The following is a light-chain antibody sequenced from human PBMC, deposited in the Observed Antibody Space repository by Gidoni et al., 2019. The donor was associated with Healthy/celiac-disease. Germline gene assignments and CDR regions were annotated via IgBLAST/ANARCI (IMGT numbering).Light chain of an antibody. CDR3: QQYGSSLFT. CDR1: QSVSSSY. J-gene: IGKJ3*01. CDR2: GAS. Sequence: EIVLTQSPGTLSLSPGERATLSCRASQSVSSSYLAWYQQKPGQAPRLLSYGASSRATGIPDRFSGSGSGTDFTLTISRLEPEDFAVDYCQQYGSSLFTFGPGNKVDIK. V-gene: IGKV3-20*01.